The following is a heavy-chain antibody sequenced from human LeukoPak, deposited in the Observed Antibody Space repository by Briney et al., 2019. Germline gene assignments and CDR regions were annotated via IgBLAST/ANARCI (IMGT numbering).Heavy chain of an antibody. D-gene: IGHD4-11*01. CDR1: GFTFSNYW. CDR3: ARVDAVTGAFDI. CDR2: INTDGSST. V-gene: IGHV3-74*01. J-gene: IGHJ3*02. Sequence: GGSLRLSCAASGFTFSNYWMHWVRQAPGKGLVWVSRINTDGSSTSYADSVKGRFTISRDNAKNTLYLQMNSLRAEDTAVYYCARVDAVTGAFDIWGQGTMVTVSS.